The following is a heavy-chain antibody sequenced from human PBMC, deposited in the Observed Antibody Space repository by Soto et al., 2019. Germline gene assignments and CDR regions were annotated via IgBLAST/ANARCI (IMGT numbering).Heavy chain of an antibody. V-gene: IGHV3-11*01. CDR2: ISSSGSTI. Sequence: LSLTCTVSGGSISSYYMSWIRQAPGKGLEWVSYISSSGSTIYYADSVKGRFTISRDNAKNSLYLQMNSLRAEDTAVYYCARTEFSGWYPYYFDYWGQGTLVTVSS. CDR1: GGSISSYY. CDR3: ARTEFSGWYPYYFDY. D-gene: IGHD6-19*01. J-gene: IGHJ4*02.